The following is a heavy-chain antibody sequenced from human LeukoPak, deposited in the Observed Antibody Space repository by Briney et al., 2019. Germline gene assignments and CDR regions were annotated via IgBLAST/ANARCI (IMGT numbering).Heavy chain of an antibody. CDR2: FDPEDGET. Sequence: ASVKVSCKVSGYTLTELSMHWVRQAPGKGLEWMGGFDPEDGETIYAQKFQGRVTTTEDTSTDTAYMELSSLRSEDTAVYYCATVGAAWELRSAYFDYWGQGTLVTVSS. CDR1: GYTLTELS. V-gene: IGHV1-24*01. D-gene: IGHD1-26*01. CDR3: ATVGAAWELRSAYFDY. J-gene: IGHJ4*02.